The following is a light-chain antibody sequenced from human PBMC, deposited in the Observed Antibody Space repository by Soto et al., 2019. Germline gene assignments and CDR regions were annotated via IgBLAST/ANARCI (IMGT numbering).Light chain of an antibody. J-gene: IGLJ2*01. CDR2: DVS. Sequence: QSVLTQPRSVSGSPGQSVTISCTGTSSDVGDYSHVSWYQHHPGRAPKLMMYDVSKRPSGVPGRFSGSKSGNTASLTISGLQAEDEAGYYCCSYAGIYTWVFGGGTKVTVL. CDR1: SSDVGDYSH. CDR3: CSYAGIYTWV. V-gene: IGLV2-11*01.